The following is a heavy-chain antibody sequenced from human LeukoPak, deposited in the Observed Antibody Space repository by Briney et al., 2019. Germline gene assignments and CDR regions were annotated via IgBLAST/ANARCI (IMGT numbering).Heavy chain of an antibody. CDR1: GFTFSSYG. CDR3: ARAGYCSSTSCYLHYGMDV. CDR2: IWYDGSNK. V-gene: IGHV3-33*01. D-gene: IGHD2-2*01. J-gene: IGHJ6*02. Sequence: HAGGSLRLSCAASGFTFSSYGMHWVRQAPGKGLECVAVIWYDGSNKYYADSVKGRFTISRDNSKNTLYLQMNSLRAEDTAVYYCARAGYCSSTSCYLHYGMDVWGQGTTVTVSS.